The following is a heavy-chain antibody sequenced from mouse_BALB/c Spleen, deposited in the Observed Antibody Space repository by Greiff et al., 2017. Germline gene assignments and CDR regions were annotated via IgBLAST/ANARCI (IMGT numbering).Heavy chain of an antibody. CDR3: ARSTTVVATKDYYAMDY. J-gene: IGHJ4*01. V-gene: IGHV5-17*02. D-gene: IGHD1-1*01. Sequence: DVKLVESGGGLVQPGGSRKLSCAASGFTFSSFGMHWVRQAPEKGLEWVAYISSGSSTIYYADTVKGRFTISRDNPKNTLFLQMTSLRSEDTAMYYCARSTTVVATKDYYAMDYWGQGTSVTVSS. CDR2: ISSGSSTI. CDR1: GFTFSSFG.